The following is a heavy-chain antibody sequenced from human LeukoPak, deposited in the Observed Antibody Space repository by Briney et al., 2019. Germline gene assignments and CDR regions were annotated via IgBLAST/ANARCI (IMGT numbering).Heavy chain of an antibody. J-gene: IGHJ4*02. CDR2: IYHSGST. V-gene: IGHV4-4*02. D-gene: IGHD7-27*01. CDR1: GDSISSTNW. Sequence: PSETLSLTCGVSGDSISSTNWWSWVRQPPGKGLEWIGEIYHSGSTNYNPSLKSRVTISVDKPKNQFSLKLSSVTAADTAVYYCARGGTGHLDYWGQGTLVTVSS. CDR3: ARGGTGHLDY.